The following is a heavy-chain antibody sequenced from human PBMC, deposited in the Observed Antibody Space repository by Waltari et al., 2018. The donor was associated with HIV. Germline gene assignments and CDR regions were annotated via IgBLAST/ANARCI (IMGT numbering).Heavy chain of an antibody. V-gene: IGHV3-7*01. CDR1: GFTFSSSW. CDR3: ARRQQLTD. Sequence: EVRLVESGGGLVQPGGSLRLSCAASGFTFSSSWMTWVRQAPGKGREWVGNIKEDGSGIHYVDSVKGRFTISRDNAKNSLYLQMNSLRAEDTAVYYCARRQQLTDWGQGTLVTVSS. CDR2: IKEDGSGI. J-gene: IGHJ4*02. D-gene: IGHD6-13*01.